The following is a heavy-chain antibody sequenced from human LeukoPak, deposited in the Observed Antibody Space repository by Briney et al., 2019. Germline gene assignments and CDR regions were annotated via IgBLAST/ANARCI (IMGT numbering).Heavy chain of an antibody. CDR3: ARHGEWLFVVY. J-gene: IGHJ4*02. Sequence: GGSLRLSCAASGFTFSSYSMNWVRQAPGKGLEWVSYISSSSSTIYYADSVKGRFTISRDNAKNSLYLQMNSLRAEDTAVYYCARHGEWLFVVYWGQGTLVTVSS. V-gene: IGHV3-48*01. D-gene: IGHD3-3*01. CDR2: ISSSSSTI. CDR1: GFTFSSYS.